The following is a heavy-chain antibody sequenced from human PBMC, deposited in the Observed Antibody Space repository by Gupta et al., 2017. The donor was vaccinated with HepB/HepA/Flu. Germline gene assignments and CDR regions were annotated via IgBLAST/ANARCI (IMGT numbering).Heavy chain of an antibody. Sequence: QVQLVESGGGVVQPGRSLRLSCAASGFTFSRYAMHWVRQAPGKGLEWVAVISYDGTKKYYADSVKGRVTISRDNSKSTLDLQMNSLRAEETAVYYCVRDSIPTMVRGALNWFDPWGQGILVTVSS. CDR3: VRDSIPTMVRGALNWFDP. J-gene: IGHJ5*02. D-gene: IGHD3-10*01. CDR1: GFTFSRYA. CDR2: ISYDGTKK. V-gene: IGHV3-30-3*01.